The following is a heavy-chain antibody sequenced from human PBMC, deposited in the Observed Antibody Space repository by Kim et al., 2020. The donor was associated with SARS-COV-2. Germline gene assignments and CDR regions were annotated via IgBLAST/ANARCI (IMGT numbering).Heavy chain of an antibody. Sequence: SETLSLTCTVSGGSISSYYWSWIRQPPGKGLEWIGYIYYSGSTNYNPSLKSRVTISVDTSKNQFSLKLSSVTAADTAVYYCARLNLYDFWSGYYPKNDAFDIWGQGTMVTVSS. CDR1: GGSISSYY. CDR3: ARLNLYDFWSGYYPKNDAFDI. CDR2: IYYSGST. V-gene: IGHV4-59*08. D-gene: IGHD3-3*01. J-gene: IGHJ3*02.